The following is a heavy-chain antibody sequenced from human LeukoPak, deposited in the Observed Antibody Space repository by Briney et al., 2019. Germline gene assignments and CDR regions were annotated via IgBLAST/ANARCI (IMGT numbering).Heavy chain of an antibody. CDR3: ARRPLGDFWSGQYAFDI. V-gene: IGHV4-4*07. D-gene: IGHD3-3*01. CDR1: GGSISSYY. CDR2: IYTSGST. J-gene: IGHJ3*02. Sequence: SETLSLTCTVSGGSISSYYWSWIRQPAGKGLEWIGRIYTSGSTNYNPSLKSRVTMSVDTSKNQFSLKLSSVTAADTAVYYCARRPLGDFWSGQYAFDIWGQGTMVTVSS.